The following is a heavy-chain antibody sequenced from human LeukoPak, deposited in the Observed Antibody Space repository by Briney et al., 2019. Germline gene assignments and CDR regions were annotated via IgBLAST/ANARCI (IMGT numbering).Heavy chain of an antibody. V-gene: IGHV3-21*01. D-gene: IGHD6-19*01. CDR2: ISSSSRYI. Sequence: GGSLRLSCAASGFTFSSYSMIWVRQAPGKGLECVSSISSSSRYIYYADSVKGRFTISRDNAKNSLYLQMNSLRAEDTAVYYCARSPKKKWLVRRYFDYWGQGTLVTVSS. CDR3: ARSPKKKWLVRRYFDY. J-gene: IGHJ4*02. CDR1: GFTFSSYS.